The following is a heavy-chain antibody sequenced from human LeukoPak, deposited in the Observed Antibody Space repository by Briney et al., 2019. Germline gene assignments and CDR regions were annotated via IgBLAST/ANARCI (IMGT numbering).Heavy chain of an antibody. CDR1: GGSISSYY. V-gene: IGHV4-4*07. Sequence: PSETLSLTCTVSGGSISSYYWSWIRQPAGKGLEWIGRIYTSGSTNYNPSLKSRVTISVDTSKNQFSLKLSSVTAADTAVYYCARGKSYDFWSGYPFGAFDIWGQGTMVTVSS. CDR3: ARGKSYDFWSGYPFGAFDI. D-gene: IGHD3-3*01. CDR2: IYTSGST. J-gene: IGHJ3*02.